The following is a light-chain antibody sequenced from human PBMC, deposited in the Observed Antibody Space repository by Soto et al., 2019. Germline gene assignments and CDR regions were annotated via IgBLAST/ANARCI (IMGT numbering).Light chain of an antibody. CDR3: QQYGTPPSVT. J-gene: IGKJ5*01. V-gene: IGKV3-20*01. Sequence: EIVLTQSPGTLSLSPGEEATLSCSASQSVDSNYLAWYQQKPGQTPRLIIYGASGTAACLPHKFSGSGFGRDFTLTIINVEPEDFAVYYCQQYGTPPSVTFGQGTRLDI. CDR2: GAS. CDR1: QSVDSNY.